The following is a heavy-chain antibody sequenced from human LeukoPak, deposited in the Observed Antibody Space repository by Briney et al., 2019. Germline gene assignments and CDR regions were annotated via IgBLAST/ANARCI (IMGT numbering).Heavy chain of an antibody. D-gene: IGHD1-26*01. J-gene: IGHJ4*02. CDR3: ARGTISSGRPRYFDY. Sequence: GGSLRLSCAASGFTFSNYGMHWVRQAPGKGLEWAALIWFDGSNKYYTDSVKGRFSISRDNSKNTLYLQMNSLRADDTAVYYCARGTISSGRPRYFDYWGQGTLVTVSS. V-gene: IGHV3-33*01. CDR2: IWFDGSNK. CDR1: GFTFSNYG.